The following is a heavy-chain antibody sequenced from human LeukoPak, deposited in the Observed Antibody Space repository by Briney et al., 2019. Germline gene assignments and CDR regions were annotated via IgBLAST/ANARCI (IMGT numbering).Heavy chain of an antibody. CDR3: ARGLDLGSRGYYYFDYDYYYMDV. V-gene: IGHV1-18*01. J-gene: IGHJ6*03. Sequence: ASVKVSCKASGYTFTNYGITWVRQAPGQGLEWMGWISAYNGDTHYAQKLQGRVAMTTDTSTRTVYMELGSLRHDDTAVYYCARGLDLGSRGYYYFDYDYYYMDVWGKGTTVAVSS. CDR2: ISAYNGDT. CDR1: GYTFTNYG. D-gene: IGHD3-22*01.